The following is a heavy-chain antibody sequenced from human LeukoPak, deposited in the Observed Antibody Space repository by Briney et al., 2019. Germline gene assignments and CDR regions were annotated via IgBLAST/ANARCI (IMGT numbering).Heavy chain of an antibody. CDR1: GFXVSSNY. Sequence: PGGSLRLSCAASGFXVSSNYISWVRQAPGKGLEWVSVIYSGGSTYYADSVKGRFTISRDNSKNTLYLQMNSLRAEDTAVYYCAGGVLPYYFDYWGQGILVTVSA. V-gene: IGHV3-66*01. J-gene: IGHJ4*02. CDR2: IYSGGST. CDR3: AGGVLPYYFDY. D-gene: IGHD3-3*01.